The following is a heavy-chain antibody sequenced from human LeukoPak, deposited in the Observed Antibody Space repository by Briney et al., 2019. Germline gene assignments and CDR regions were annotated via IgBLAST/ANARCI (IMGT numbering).Heavy chain of an antibody. D-gene: IGHD4-23*01. V-gene: IGHV3-30*02. CDR3: AKDAAVALYYFDY. Sequence: PGESLRLSCAAPGFTFSSYGMHWVRQAPGKGLEWVAFIRYDGSNKYYADSVKGRFTISRGNSKNTLYLQMNSLRAEDTAVYYCAKDAAVALYYFDYCGRGTLVTVSS. CDR1: GFTFSSYG. J-gene: IGHJ4*02. CDR2: IRYDGSNK.